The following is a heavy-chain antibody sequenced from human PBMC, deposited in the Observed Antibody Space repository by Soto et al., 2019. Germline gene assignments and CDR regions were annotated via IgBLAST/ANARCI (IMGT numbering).Heavy chain of an antibody. CDR1: GGSISSYY. V-gene: IGHV4-59*01. J-gene: IGHJ4*02. D-gene: IGHD2-8*01. Sequence: GPGPDVTSETLSLTCTVSGGSISSYYWSWIRQPPGKGLEWIGYIYYSGSTNYNPSLKRRVTISVDTSKIQFSLKLSSVTAADTAVYFCVRDPGYCTNGVCPIFDFWGQGIPVTVSS. CDR3: VRDPGYCTNGVCPIFDF. CDR2: IYYSGST.